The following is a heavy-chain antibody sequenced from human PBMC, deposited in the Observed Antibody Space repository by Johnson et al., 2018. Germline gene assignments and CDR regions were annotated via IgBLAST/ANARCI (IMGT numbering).Heavy chain of an antibody. D-gene: IGHD3-22*01. J-gene: IGHJ3*02. Sequence: QVQPVESGGGVVQPGRSLRLSCAASGFTFSSYGMHWVRQAPGKGLEWVAVISYDGSNKYYADSVKGRFTISRDNSKNTLYLQMNSLRAEDTAVYYCAKRPDGSGYYYWDAFDSWGQGTMVTVSS. CDR2: ISYDGSNK. V-gene: IGHV3-30*18. CDR1: GFTFSSYG. CDR3: AKRPDGSGYYYWDAFDS.